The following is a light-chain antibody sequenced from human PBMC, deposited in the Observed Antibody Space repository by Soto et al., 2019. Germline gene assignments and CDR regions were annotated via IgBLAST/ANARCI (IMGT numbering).Light chain of an antibody. J-gene: IGLJ2*01. V-gene: IGLV1-40*01. Sequence: QSVLTQPPSVSGAPGQRVTISCTGSRSNIGAGYDVHWYQQLPGTAPKLLIYGNSNRPSGVPDRFSGSKSCTSASLAITGLQAEDEADYYCQSYDSSLSGYVVFGGGTKLTVL. CDR1: RSNIGAGYD. CDR2: GNS. CDR3: QSYDSSLSGYVV.